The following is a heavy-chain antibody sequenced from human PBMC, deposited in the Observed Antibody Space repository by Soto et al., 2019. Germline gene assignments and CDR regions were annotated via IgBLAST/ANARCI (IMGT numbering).Heavy chain of an antibody. CDR1: GGTFSSYT. CDR2: IIPILGIA. CDR3: ARGYYDSSGYYYGFDY. J-gene: IGHJ4*02. Sequence: SVKVSCKASGGTFSSYTISWVRQAPGQGLEWMGRIIPILGIANYAQKFQGRVTITADKSTSTAYMELSRLRSDDTAVYYCARGYYDSSGYYYGFDYWGQGTLVTVSS. V-gene: IGHV1-69*02. D-gene: IGHD3-22*01.